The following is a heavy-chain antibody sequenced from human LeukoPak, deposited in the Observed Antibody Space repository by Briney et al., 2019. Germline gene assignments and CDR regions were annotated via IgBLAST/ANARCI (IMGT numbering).Heavy chain of an antibody. J-gene: IGHJ4*02. Sequence: PSETLSLTCTVSGGSISSSSYYWGWIRQPPGKGLEWIGSIYYSGSTYYNPSLKNRVTISVDTSKNQFSLKLSSVTAADTAVYYCARSGIAVAGTDDYFDYWGQGTLVTVSS. CDR1: GGSISSSSYY. CDR2: IYYSGST. V-gene: IGHV4-39*01. D-gene: IGHD6-19*01. CDR3: ARSGIAVAGTDDYFDY.